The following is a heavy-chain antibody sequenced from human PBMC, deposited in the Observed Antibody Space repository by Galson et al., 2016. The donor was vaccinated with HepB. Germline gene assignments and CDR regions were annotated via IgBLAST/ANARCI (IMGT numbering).Heavy chain of an antibody. CDR2: MNPDSGRT. CDR1: GYTFTRCD. D-gene: IGHD4-17*01. CDR3: ARGRDYGDNPFDD. J-gene: IGHJ4*02. Sequence: SVKVSCKASGYTFTRCDINWVRQATGQGLEWLGWMNPDSGRTGSAQKFQGRVTMTRDTSISTAYLGLSSLTSEDTGVYFCARGRDYGDNPFDDWGQGTLVAVSS. V-gene: IGHV1-8*01.